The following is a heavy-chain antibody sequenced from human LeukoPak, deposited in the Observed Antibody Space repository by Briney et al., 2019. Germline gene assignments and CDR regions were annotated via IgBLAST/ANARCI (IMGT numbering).Heavy chain of an antibody. CDR3: ARDKDDDAFDI. Sequence: SVSVSCTASGGTFSSYAISWVRQAPGQGLEWMGRIIPVLGIANYAQTFQRRVTITADKSTSTAYMELSSLRSEDTAVYYCARDKDDDAFDIWGQGTMVTVSS. CDR1: GGTFSSYA. J-gene: IGHJ3*02. V-gene: IGHV1-69*04. CDR2: IIPVLGIA.